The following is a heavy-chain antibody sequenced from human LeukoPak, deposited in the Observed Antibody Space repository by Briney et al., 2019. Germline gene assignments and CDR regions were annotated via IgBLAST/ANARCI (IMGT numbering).Heavy chain of an antibody. CDR1: GGSFSGYY. V-gene: IGHV4-34*01. Sequence: SETLSLTCAVYGGSFSGYYWSWIRQPPGKGLEWIGEINHSGSTNYNPSLKSRVTISVDTSKNQFSLKLSSVTAADTAVYYCARGGTIFGVATGYNWFDPWDQGTLVTVSS. CDR2: INHSGST. CDR3: ARGGTIFGVATGYNWFDP. D-gene: IGHD3-3*01. J-gene: IGHJ5*02.